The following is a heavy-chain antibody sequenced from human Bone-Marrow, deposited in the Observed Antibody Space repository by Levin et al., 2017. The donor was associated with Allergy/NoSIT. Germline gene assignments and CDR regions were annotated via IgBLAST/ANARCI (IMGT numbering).Heavy chain of an antibody. D-gene: IGHD2-15*01. Sequence: GESLKISCEASGYTFSSYWIGWVRQMPGKGLEWMGFIYPADSDTRYNPSFEGQATISADLYGNTAYLQWNSLKASDTAMYYCVRPMYIESGNGDHWGAWFDSWGQGTLVTVSS. CDR1: GYTFSSYW. J-gene: IGHJ5*01. CDR3: VRPMYIESGNGDHWGAWFDS. V-gene: IGHV5-51*01. CDR2: IYPADSDT.